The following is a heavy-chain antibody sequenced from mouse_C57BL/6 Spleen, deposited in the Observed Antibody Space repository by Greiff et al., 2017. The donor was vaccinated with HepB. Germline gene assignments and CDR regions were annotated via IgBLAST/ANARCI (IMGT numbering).Heavy chain of an antibody. CDR1: GYTFTDYY. Sequence: VQLQQSGPVLVKPGASVKMSCKASGYTFTDYYMNWVKQSHGKSLEWIGVINPYNGGTSYNQKFKGKATLTVDKSSSTAYMELNSLTSEDSAVYYCAREGTGGYFDVWGTGTTVTVSS. CDR3: AREGTGGYFDV. V-gene: IGHV1-19*01. D-gene: IGHD4-1*01. J-gene: IGHJ1*03. CDR2: INPYNGGT.